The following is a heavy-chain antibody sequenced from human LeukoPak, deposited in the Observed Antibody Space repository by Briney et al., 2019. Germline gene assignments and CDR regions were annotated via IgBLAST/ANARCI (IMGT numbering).Heavy chain of an antibody. CDR1: GGSFSGYY. Sequence: PSETLSLTCAVYGGSFSGYYWSWIRHPPGKGLEWIGEINHSGSTNYNPSLKSRVTISVDTSKNQFSLKLSSVTAADTAVYYCARSQRRSTIRYYYYYMDVWGKGTTVTVSS. CDR3: ARSQRRSTIRYYYYYMDV. V-gene: IGHV4-34*01. CDR2: INHSGST. D-gene: IGHD6-25*01. J-gene: IGHJ6*03.